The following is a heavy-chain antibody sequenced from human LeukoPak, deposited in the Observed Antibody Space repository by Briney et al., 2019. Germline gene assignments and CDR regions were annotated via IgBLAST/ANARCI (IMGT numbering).Heavy chain of an antibody. Sequence: GGSLRLSCAASGFTFSSYGMHWVRQAPGKGLEWVAVISYDGSNKYYADSVKGRFTISRDNSKNTLYLQMNSLRAEDTAVYYCARDRSSGYYAFDIWGQGTMVTVSS. CDR3: ARDRSSGYYAFDI. CDR2: ISYDGSNK. J-gene: IGHJ3*02. CDR1: GFTFSSYG. V-gene: IGHV3-30*19. D-gene: IGHD3-22*01.